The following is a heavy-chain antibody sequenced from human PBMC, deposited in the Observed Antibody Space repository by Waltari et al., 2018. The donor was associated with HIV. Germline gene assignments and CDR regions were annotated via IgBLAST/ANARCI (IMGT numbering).Heavy chain of an antibody. J-gene: IGHJ4*02. Sequence: QLQLQESGPGLVKPSETLSLTCTVSGGSISSSSYYWGWIRQPPGKGLEWIGSIYYSGSTYYNTSLKRRVTISVDTSKNQFSLKLSSVTAADTAVYYCARHGTDGSGSYYTYYFDYWGQGTLVTVSS. CDR1: GGSISSSSYY. CDR3: ARHGTDGSGSYYTYYFDY. V-gene: IGHV4-39*01. CDR2: IYYSGST. D-gene: IGHD3-10*01.